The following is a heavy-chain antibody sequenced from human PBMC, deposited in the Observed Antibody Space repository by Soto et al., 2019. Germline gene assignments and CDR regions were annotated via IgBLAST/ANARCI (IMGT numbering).Heavy chain of an antibody. CDR1: GYTLTELS. CDR2: FDPEDGET. D-gene: IGHD6-19*01. J-gene: IGHJ4*02. Sequence: VKVSCKVSGYTLTELSMHWVRQAPGKGLEWMGGFDPEDGETIYAQKFQGRATMTEDTSTDTAYMELSSLRSEDTAVYYCATIGYSSGWALFDYWGQGTLVTVSS. V-gene: IGHV1-24*01. CDR3: ATIGYSSGWALFDY.